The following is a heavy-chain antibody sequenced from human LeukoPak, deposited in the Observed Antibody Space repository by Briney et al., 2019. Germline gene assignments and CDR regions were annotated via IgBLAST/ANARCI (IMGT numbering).Heavy chain of an antibody. V-gene: IGHV3-48*04. J-gene: IGHJ4*02. CDR1: GFTFSSYS. Sequence: PGGSLRLSCAASGFTFSSYSMNWVRQAPGKGLEWVSYISSSSSTIYYADSVKGRFTISRDNAKNSVYLQMNSLRADDTALYYCARGPVSHTSGWPFDYWGQGTLVTVSS. D-gene: IGHD6-19*01. CDR3: ARGPVSHTSGWPFDY. CDR2: ISSSSSTI.